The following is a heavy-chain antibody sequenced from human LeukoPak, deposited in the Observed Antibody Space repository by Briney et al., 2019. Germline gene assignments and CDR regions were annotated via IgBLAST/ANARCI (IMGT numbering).Heavy chain of an antibody. J-gene: IGHJ4*02. CDR1: GFTFSSYA. Sequence: GGSLRLSCAASGFTFSSYAMHWVRLAPGKGLEWVAVISYDGSNKYYADSVKGRFTISRDNSKNTLYLQMNSLRAEDTAVYYCARDSRITMIVVVITLPDYWGQGTLVTVSS. CDR2: ISYDGSNK. D-gene: IGHD3-22*01. V-gene: IGHV3-30-3*01. CDR3: ARDSRITMIVVVITLPDY.